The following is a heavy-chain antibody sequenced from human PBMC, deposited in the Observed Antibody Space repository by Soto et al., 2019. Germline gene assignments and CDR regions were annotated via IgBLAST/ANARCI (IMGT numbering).Heavy chain of an antibody. V-gene: IGHV1-69*05. J-gene: IGHJ5*02. D-gene: IGHD3-3*01. Sequence: ASVKVSCKASGGTFSTHAIIWVRQAPGHGLEWMGGIIPFSGTTYYTQKFQGRVTMTRNTSISTAYMELSSLRSEDTAVYYCARGYLYYDFWSGPYNWFDPWGQGTLVTVSS. CDR1: GGTFSTHA. CDR2: IIPFSGTT. CDR3: ARGYLYYDFWSGPYNWFDP.